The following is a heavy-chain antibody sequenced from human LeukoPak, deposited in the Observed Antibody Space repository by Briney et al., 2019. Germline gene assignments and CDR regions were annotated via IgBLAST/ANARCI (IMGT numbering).Heavy chain of an antibody. CDR2: IKSDGSST. D-gene: IGHD3-22*01. J-gene: IGHJ4*02. Sequence: QAGGSLRLSCAASGFTFSSYWMHWVRQVPGKGLVWVSRIKSDGSSTTYADSVKGRFTISRDNAKNSLYLQMNSLRAEDTAVYYCARDRAGGSGYYPDFDYWGQGTLVTVSS. V-gene: IGHV3-74*01. CDR3: ARDRAGGSGYYPDFDY. CDR1: GFTFSSYW.